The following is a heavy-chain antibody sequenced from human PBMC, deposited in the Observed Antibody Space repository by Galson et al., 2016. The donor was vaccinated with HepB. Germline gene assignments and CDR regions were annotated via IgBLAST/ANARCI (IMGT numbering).Heavy chain of an antibody. Sequence: SVKVSCRASGYTFTGYYVHWVRQAPGQGLEWMGWLNPSNGVTNFAQKFQDWVTVTRDTANSTAYMELSRLRSDDTAVYYCAREGLHGITAFDIWGQGTMVTVSS. CDR1: GYTFTGYY. J-gene: IGHJ3*02. D-gene: IGHD1/OR15-1a*01. CDR2: LNPSNGVT. V-gene: IGHV1-2*04. CDR3: AREGLHGITAFDI.